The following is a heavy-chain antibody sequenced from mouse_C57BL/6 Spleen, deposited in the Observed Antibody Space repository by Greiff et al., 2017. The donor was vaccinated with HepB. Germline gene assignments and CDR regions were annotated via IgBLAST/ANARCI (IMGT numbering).Heavy chain of an antibody. CDR2: ISGGGGNT. Sequence: EVQLQQSGGGLVKPGGSLKLSCAASGFTFSSYTMSWVRQTPEKRLEWVATISGGGGNTYYPDSVKGRFTISRDNAKNTLYLQMSSLRSEDTAFYYCARHLNWDFDYWGQGTTLTVSS. CDR3: ARHLNWDFDY. J-gene: IGHJ2*01. CDR1: GFTFSSYT. D-gene: IGHD4-1*01. V-gene: IGHV5-9*01.